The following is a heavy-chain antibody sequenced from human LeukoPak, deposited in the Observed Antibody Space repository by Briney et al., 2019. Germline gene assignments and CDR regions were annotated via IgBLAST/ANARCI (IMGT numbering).Heavy chain of an antibody. Sequence: GGSLRLSCVASGFTFSSYSMNCVRQAPGKGLEWVSSISSSSSYKYYTDSVKGRFTISRENARNSLYLQMNSLRAEDTALYYCARVRYYDSSGYYFMNWGQGTLVTVSS. CDR1: GFTFSSYS. CDR2: ISSSSSYK. CDR3: ARVRYYDSSGYYFMN. V-gene: IGHV3-21*04. D-gene: IGHD3-22*01. J-gene: IGHJ4*02.